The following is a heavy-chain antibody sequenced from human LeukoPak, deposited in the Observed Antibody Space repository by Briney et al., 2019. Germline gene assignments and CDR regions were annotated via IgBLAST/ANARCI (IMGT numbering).Heavy chain of an antibody. V-gene: IGHV3-43*01. CDR3: ARARSSSWYDWFDP. CDR2: IIWDGGST. CDR1: GFTFDDYT. Sequence: GGSLRLSCAASGFTFDDYTMHWVRQAPGKGLEWVSLIIWDGGSTYYADSVKGRFTISRDNSKNSLYLQMNSLRTEDTAWYYCARARSSSWYDWFDPWGQGTLVTVSS. D-gene: IGHD6-13*01. J-gene: IGHJ5*02.